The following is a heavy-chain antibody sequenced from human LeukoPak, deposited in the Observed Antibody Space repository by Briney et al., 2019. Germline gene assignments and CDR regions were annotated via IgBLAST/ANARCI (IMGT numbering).Heavy chain of an antibody. Sequence: GASVMVSCKASGGTFSSYAISWVRQAPGQGLEWMGRIIPILGIANYAQKFQGRVTITADKSTSTAYMELSSLRSEDTAVYYCARHYEYYFDYWGQGTLVTVSS. CDR2: IIPILGIA. CDR1: GGTFSSYA. J-gene: IGHJ4*02. CDR3: ARHYEYYFDY. V-gene: IGHV1-69*04. D-gene: IGHD3-3*01.